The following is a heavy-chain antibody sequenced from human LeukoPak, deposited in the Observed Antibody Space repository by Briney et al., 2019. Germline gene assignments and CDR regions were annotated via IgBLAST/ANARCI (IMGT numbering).Heavy chain of an antibody. CDR1: GGSISSSSYY. J-gene: IGHJ3*02. CDR3: ARSPSYYDTLTGYYRGMDAFDI. CDR2: IYYSGST. V-gene: IGHV4-39*07. D-gene: IGHD3-9*01. Sequence: SETLSLTCTVSGGSISSSSYYWGWIRQPPGKGLEWIGSIYYSGSTYYNPSLKSRVTISVDTSKNQFSLKLSSVTAADTAMYYCARSPSYYDTLTGYYRGMDAFDIWGQGTMVTVSS.